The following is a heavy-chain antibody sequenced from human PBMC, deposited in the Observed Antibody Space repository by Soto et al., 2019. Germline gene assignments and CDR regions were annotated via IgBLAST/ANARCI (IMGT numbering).Heavy chain of an antibody. CDR3: ARGLRSVLDY. CDR2: ISSDEKIK. V-gene: IGHV3-33*01. CDR1: GFIFSNFG. J-gene: IGHJ4*02. Sequence: VGSLRLSCVASGFIFSNFGMHWVRQAPGKGLEWVAVISSDEKIKQYADSVRGRFAISRDNSKNTLYLQMTSLRAEDTAIYYCARGLRSVLDYWGQGTLVTVSS.